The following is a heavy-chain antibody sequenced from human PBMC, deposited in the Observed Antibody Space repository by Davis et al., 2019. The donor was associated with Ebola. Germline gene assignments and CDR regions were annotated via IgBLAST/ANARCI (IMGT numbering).Heavy chain of an antibody. CDR3: AKDLGSGIAFYGMDG. J-gene: IGHJ6*04. Sequence: GESLKISCAASGFTLHDYGMDWVRQVPGKGLEWVALISYDGSNKEYADSVKGRFTISRDISKNTVFLQMNSLRAEDTAVYYCAKDLGSGIAFYGMDGWGKGTTVTVSS. CDR1: GFTLHDYG. D-gene: IGHD1-1*01. V-gene: IGHV3-30*18. CDR2: ISYDGSNK.